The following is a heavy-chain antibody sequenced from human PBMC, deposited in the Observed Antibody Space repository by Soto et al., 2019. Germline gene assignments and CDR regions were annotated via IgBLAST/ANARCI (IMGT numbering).Heavy chain of an antibody. CDR2: INDDGIST. Sequence: EVQLVESGGGLVQPGGSLRLACAASGFTFSMYWMHWVRHVPGKWPEWVSRINDDGISTNYADSVKGRFTISRDNAKNTVYLQMNALRVEDTAVYYCTRGPRSTSPGPGAFWGQGTLVTVSS. D-gene: IGHD2-8*02. J-gene: IGHJ4*02. V-gene: IGHV3-74*01. CDR3: TRGPRSTSPGPGAF. CDR1: GFTFSMYW.